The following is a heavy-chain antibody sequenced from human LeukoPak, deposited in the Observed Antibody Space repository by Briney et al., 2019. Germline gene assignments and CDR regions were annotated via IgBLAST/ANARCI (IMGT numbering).Heavy chain of an antibody. CDR3: ARDGTVRGVTHPTYFDY. J-gene: IGHJ4*02. CDR2: IYHSGST. D-gene: IGHD3-10*01. V-gene: IGHV4-38-2*02. Sequence: PSETLSLTCQVLYSSVSRGYYWGWIRQPPGKGLEWIGSIYHSGSTYYNPSLKSRVTISVDTSKNQFSLKLSSVTAADTAVYYCARDGTVRGVTHPTYFDYWGQGTLVTVSS. CDR1: YSSVSRGYY.